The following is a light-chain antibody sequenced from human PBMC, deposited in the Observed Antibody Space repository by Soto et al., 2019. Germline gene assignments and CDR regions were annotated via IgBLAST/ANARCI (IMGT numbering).Light chain of an antibody. CDR2: AAS. J-gene: IGKJ4*01. Sequence: IQLTQSPFSLSASVGDIVIITCRASQGISSYLAWYQQKPGKAPNLLIYAASALQSGVPSRFSGSGSGTDFTLTISSLQPEDFATYYCQQLNSYPLTFGGGTKVDIK. CDR1: QGISSY. CDR3: QQLNSYPLT. V-gene: IGKV1-9*01.